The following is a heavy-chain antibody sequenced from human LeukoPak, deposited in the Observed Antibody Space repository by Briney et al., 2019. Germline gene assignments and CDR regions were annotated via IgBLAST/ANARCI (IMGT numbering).Heavy chain of an antibody. CDR2: IYYSGST. Sequence: SETLSLTCTVSGGSISSYYWSWIRQPPGKGLEWIGYIYYSGSTNYNPSLKSRVTISVDTSKNQFSLKLSSVTAADTAVYYCARYYYDSSGYPISDYWGQGTLVTVSS. V-gene: IGHV4-59*01. J-gene: IGHJ4*02. D-gene: IGHD3-22*01. CDR1: GGSISSYY. CDR3: ARYYYDSSGYPISDY.